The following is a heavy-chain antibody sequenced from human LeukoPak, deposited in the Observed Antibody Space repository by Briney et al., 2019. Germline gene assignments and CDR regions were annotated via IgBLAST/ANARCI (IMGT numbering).Heavy chain of an antibody. CDR3: ARDLQGYSSSWYISRAGDDAFDI. Sequence: ASVKVSCKASGYTFTSYYLHWVRQAPGQGLEWMGGIIPIFGTANYAQKFQGRVTITADESTSTAYMELSSLRSEDTAVYYCARDLQGYSSSWYISRAGDDAFDIWGQGTMVTVSS. D-gene: IGHD6-13*01. CDR2: IIPIFGTA. CDR1: GYTFTSYY. V-gene: IGHV1-69*13. J-gene: IGHJ3*02.